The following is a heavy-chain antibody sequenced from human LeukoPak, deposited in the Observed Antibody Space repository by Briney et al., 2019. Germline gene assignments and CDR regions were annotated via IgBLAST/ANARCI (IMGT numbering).Heavy chain of an antibody. D-gene: IGHD3-10*01. V-gene: IGHV3-21*01. CDR3: ARDIVKEVFGELSAWCMDV. Sequence: PGGSLRLSCAASGFTFSSYSMNWVRQAPGKGLEWVSSISSSSSYIYYADSVKGRFTISRDNAKNSLYLQMNSLRAEDTAVYYCARDIVKEVFGELSAWCMDVWGKGTTVTVSS. CDR2: ISSSSSYI. J-gene: IGHJ6*03. CDR1: GFTFSSYS.